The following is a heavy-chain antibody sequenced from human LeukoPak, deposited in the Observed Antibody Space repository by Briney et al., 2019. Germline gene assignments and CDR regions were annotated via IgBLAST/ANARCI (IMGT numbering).Heavy chain of an antibody. Sequence: PSETLSLTCTVSGGSIRSYYWGWIRQPPGKGLEWIGYIYYSGSTNYNPSLKSRVTISVDTSKNQFSLKLSSVTAADTAVYYCARDRGTWNDDGFDYWGQGTLVTVSS. D-gene: IGHD1-1*01. CDR1: GGSIRSYY. CDR3: ARDRGTWNDDGFDY. CDR2: IYYSGST. J-gene: IGHJ4*02. V-gene: IGHV4-59*01.